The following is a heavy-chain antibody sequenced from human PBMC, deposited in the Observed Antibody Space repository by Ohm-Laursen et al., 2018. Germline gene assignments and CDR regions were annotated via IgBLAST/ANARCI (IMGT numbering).Heavy chain of an antibody. CDR2: IYTSGNT. CDR1: SGSINGYY. Sequence: PSQTLSLTWTVSSGSINGYYWSWIRQPAGRGLEWIGRIYTSGNTNYNPSLKSRVTMSVDTSKNQFSLKLSSVTAADTAVYYCARVERSGSLDYWGQGTLVTVSS. V-gene: IGHV4-4*07. J-gene: IGHJ4*02. D-gene: IGHD1-26*01. CDR3: ARVERSGSLDY.